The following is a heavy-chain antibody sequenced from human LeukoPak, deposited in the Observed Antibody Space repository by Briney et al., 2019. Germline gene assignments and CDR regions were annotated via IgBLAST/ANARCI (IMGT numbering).Heavy chain of an antibody. CDR3: ARDLWAAGLGREAGDWFDP. Sequence: QSGGSLRLSCAASGFTFSSYWMSWVRQAPGKGLEWVANIKQDGSEKYYVDSVKGRFTISRDNAKNSLYLQMNSLRAEDTAVYYCARDLWAAGLGREAGDWFDPWGQGTLVTVSS. CDR2: IKQDGSEK. D-gene: IGHD6-13*01. V-gene: IGHV3-7*01. J-gene: IGHJ5*02. CDR1: GFTFSSYW.